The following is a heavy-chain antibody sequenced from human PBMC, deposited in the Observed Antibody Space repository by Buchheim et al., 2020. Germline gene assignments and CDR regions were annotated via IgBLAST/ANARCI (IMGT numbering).Heavy chain of an antibody. CDR2: ISGSGGST. V-gene: IGHV3-23*01. CDR1: GFTFSSYA. J-gene: IGHJ4*02. Sequence: EVQLLESGGGLVQPGGSLRLSCAASGFTFSSYAMSWVRQAPGKGLEWVSAISGSGGSTYYADSVKGRFTISRDTSKNTLYLQMNSLRAEDTAVYYCAKANQKELVPGTYYFDYWGQGTL. D-gene: IGHD1-7*01. CDR3: AKANQKELVPGTYYFDY.